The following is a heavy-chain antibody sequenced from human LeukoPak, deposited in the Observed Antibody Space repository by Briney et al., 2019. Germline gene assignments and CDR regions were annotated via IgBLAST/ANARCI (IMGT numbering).Heavy chain of an antibody. CDR2: INADNGNT. J-gene: IGHJ5*02. V-gene: IGHV1-3*01. D-gene: IGHD6-13*01. CDR3: ARVGQQLASP. CDR1: GYTFTNYA. Sequence: ASVKVSCKTSGYTFTNYAIHWMRQAPGQRLEWMGWINADNGNTKYSQKFQGRATITRDTSANTAYMELSSLRYEDTAVYYCARVGQQLASPWGQGTLVTVPS.